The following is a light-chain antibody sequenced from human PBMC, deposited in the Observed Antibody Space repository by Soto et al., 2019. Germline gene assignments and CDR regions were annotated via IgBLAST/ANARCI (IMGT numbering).Light chain of an antibody. CDR1: QSVSSSY. V-gene: IGKV3-20*01. J-gene: IGKJ1*01. CDR3: QQYGSSGT. Sequence: EVVLTQSPGTLSLSPGERATLYCRASQSVSSSYLAWYQQRPGQAPRLLIYGASSRATGIPDRFSGSGSGTDFTLTISRLEPVDFAVYFCQQYGSSGTFGQGTKVDI. CDR2: GAS.